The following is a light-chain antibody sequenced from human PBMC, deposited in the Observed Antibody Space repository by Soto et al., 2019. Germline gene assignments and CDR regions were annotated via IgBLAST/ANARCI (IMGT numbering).Light chain of an antibody. CDR3: QQRSNWPPLT. Sequence: EIVLTQSPATLSLSPGEGATLSCRASQNVSRFLAWYQRRPGQAPRLLIYDASNRASGIPARSTGSGSGTDFTITISSLEPEDSAVYYCQQRSNWPPLTFGGGTKVEIK. CDR2: DAS. CDR1: QNVSRF. V-gene: IGKV3-11*01. J-gene: IGKJ4*01.